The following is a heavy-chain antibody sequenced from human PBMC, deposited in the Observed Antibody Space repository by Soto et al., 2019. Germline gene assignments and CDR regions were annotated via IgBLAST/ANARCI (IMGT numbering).Heavy chain of an antibody. D-gene: IGHD5-12*01. CDR3: AGARGARDGYTVGYFDL. CDR2: MNPNSGNT. V-gene: IGHV1-8*01. CDR1: GYTFTSYD. Sequence: QVQLVQSGAEVKKPGASVKVSCKASGYTFTSYDINWVRQATGQGLEWMGWMNPNSGNTGYAQKFQGRVTMTRNTSISTAYMELSSLRSEDTAVYYCAGARGARDGYTVGYFDLWGRGTLVTVSS. J-gene: IGHJ2*01.